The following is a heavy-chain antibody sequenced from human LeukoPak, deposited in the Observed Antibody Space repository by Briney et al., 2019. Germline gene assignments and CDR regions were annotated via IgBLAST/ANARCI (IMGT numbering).Heavy chain of an antibody. CDR2: IKEDGSEK. Sequence: SGGSLRLSCAASGFTFSSSWMSWVRQAPGKGLEWVANIKEDGSEKSYVDSVKGRFTISRDNAKNSLYLQMNSLRAEDTAVYYCAKESNLAYWGQGTLVTVSS. J-gene: IGHJ4*02. CDR1: GFTFSSSW. V-gene: IGHV3-7*01. CDR3: AKESNLAY.